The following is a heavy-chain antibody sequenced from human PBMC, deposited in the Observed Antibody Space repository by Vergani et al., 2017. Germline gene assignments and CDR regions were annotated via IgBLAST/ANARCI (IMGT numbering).Heavy chain of an antibody. V-gene: IGHV3-23*01. J-gene: IGHJ4*02. D-gene: IGHD3-22*01. CDR1: GFTFSACP. CDR2: ISARDPST. Sequence: EVQLLQSGGGVIQPGGSVRLSCAASGFTFSACPMTWVRQAPGKGPGWVSAISARDPSTYYADSVKGRFTISRDNSKKMLYLQMKRLTAQDTAGYYCARLSYDTHPYLHGGYDCWGPGNLVSVS. CDR3: ARLSYDTHPYLHGGYDC.